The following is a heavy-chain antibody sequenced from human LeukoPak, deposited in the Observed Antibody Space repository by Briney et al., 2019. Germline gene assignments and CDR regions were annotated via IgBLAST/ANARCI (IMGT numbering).Heavy chain of an antibody. J-gene: IGHJ6*03. V-gene: IGHV1-46*03. D-gene: IGHD2-2*02. Sequence: VASVKVSCKASGYIFTSYYMHWVRHAPAQGLEVVRKINPSGGSTSYAQKFQGRVTMTRDTSTRTLYMELSSLRSEDTAVYYCARSVRCRSTSCYTAYYNYYIYVWAKGTTLRVSS. CDR2: INPSGGST. CDR3: ARSVRCRSTSCYTAYYNYYIYV. CDR1: GYIFTSYY.